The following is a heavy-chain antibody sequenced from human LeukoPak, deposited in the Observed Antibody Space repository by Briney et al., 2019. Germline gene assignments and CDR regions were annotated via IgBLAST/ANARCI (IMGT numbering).Heavy chain of an antibody. Sequence: PSETLSLTCTVSGGSISSYYRNWIRQPPGKGLEWIGSISYSGGTNYNPSLESRVTISVDTSKNQISLKLSSVTAADTTVYYCARAPERWYSYGSYTYYYMDVWGKGTTVTISS. CDR1: GGSISSYY. CDR3: ARAPERWYSYGSYTYYYMDV. CDR2: ISYSGGT. J-gene: IGHJ6*03. D-gene: IGHD5-18*01. V-gene: IGHV4-59*01.